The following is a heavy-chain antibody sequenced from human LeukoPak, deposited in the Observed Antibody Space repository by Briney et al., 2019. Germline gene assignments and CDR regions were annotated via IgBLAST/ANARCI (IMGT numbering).Heavy chain of an antibody. V-gene: IGHV4-34*01. CDR2: INHGGST. Sequence: PSETLSLTCAVYGGSFSGYYWGWIRQPPGKGLEWIGEINHGGSTNYNPSLKSRVTISVDTSKNQFSLKLSSVTAADTAVYYCARPSFGYLFRYWGQGTLVTVSS. D-gene: IGHD3-10*01. CDR1: GGSFSGYY. CDR3: ARPSFGYLFRY. J-gene: IGHJ4*02.